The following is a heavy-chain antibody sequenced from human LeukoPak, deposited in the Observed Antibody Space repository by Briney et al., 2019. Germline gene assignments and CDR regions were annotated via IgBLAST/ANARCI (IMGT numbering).Heavy chain of an antibody. CDR2: IYYSGST. V-gene: IGHV4-59*01. CDR1: GGSISSYY. Sequence: SETLSLTCTVSGGSISSYYWSWIRQPPGKGLEWIGYIYYSGSTNYNPSLKSRVTISVDTSKNQFSLKPSSVTAADTAVYYCARYSNYWFRYWGQGTLVTVSS. J-gene: IGHJ4*02. D-gene: IGHD4-11*01. CDR3: ARYSNYWFRY.